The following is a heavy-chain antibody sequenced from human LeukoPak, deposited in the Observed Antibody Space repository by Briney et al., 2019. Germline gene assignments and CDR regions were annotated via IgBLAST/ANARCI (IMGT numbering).Heavy chain of an antibody. D-gene: IGHD3-10*01. Sequence: GGSLRLSCAASGFTFSSNNMNWVRQAPGKGLEWVAFIRYHGTDKYYADSVKGRFTISRDNSKNTLYLQMNSLRPEDTAVYYCAKQMVRELDWFDPWGQGTLVTVSS. J-gene: IGHJ5*02. CDR2: IRYHGTDK. CDR3: AKQMVRELDWFDP. V-gene: IGHV3-30*02. CDR1: GFTFSSNN.